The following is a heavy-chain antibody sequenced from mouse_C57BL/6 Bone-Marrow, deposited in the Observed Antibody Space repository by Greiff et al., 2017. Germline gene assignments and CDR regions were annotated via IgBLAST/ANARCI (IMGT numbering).Heavy chain of an antibody. CDR1: GYTFTSYD. Sequence: QVQLQQSGPELVKPGASVKLSCKASGYTFTSYDITWVKQRPGQGLEWIGWIYPRAGSTKYNEKFKGQATLTVDTSSSTAYMELHSLTSEDSAVYFCARLSNWYCFDYWGQGTTLTVSS. J-gene: IGHJ2*01. CDR2: IYPRAGST. CDR3: ARLSNWYCFDY. D-gene: IGHD4-1*01. V-gene: IGHV1-85*01.